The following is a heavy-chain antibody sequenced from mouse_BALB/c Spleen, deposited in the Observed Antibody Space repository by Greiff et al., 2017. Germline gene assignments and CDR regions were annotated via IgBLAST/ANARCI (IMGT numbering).Heavy chain of an antibody. V-gene: IGHV7-1*02. CDR2: SRNKANDYTT. D-gene: IGHD6-5*01. CDR3: ARRYAQGFDY. Sequence: EVNVVESGGGLVQPGGSLRLSCATSGFTFSDFYMEWVRQPPGKGLEWIAASRNKANDYTTEYSASVKGRFIVSRDTSQSILYLQMNALRAEDTAMYYCARRYAQGFDYWGQGTTLTVSS. J-gene: IGHJ2*01. CDR1: GFTFSDFY.